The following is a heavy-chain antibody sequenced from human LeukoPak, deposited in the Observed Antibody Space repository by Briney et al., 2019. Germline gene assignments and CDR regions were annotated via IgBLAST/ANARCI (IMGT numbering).Heavy chain of an antibody. CDR3: ARLWGAAMLDY. V-gene: IGHV3-33*01. CDR2: IWYDGSDK. J-gene: IGHJ4*02. D-gene: IGHD5-18*01. Sequence: GGSLRLSCAASGFIFSSNGMYWVRQAPGKGLEWVALIWYDGSDKYYTDSVKGRFTISRDNSKNTLFLQMNSLRAEDTAVYYCARLWGAAMLDYWGQGTLVTVSS. CDR1: GFIFSSNG.